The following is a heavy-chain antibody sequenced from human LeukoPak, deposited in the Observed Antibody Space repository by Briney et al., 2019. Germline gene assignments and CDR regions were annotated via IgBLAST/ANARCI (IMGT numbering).Heavy chain of an antibody. CDR1: GFTFSSYG. J-gene: IGHJ4*02. CDR2: ISYDGSDK. D-gene: IGHD3-22*01. V-gene: IGHV3-30*18. Sequence: GGSLRLSCAASGFTFSSYGMHWVRQAPGKGLEWVAVISYDGSDKNYADSVKGRFTISRDNSKNTLYLQMNSLRAEDTAAYYCAKYSSGYYYTPGDYWGQGTLVTVSS. CDR3: AKYSSGYYYTPGDY.